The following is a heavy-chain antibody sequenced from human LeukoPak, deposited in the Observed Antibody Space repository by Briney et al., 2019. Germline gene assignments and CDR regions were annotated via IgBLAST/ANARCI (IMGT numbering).Heavy chain of an antibody. CDR2: INLNTGDT. CDR1: GYTFTSYY. V-gene: IGHV1-2*02. J-gene: IGHJ5*02. CDR3: ARFNDRGGSGGGFDL. D-gene: IGHD2-15*01. Sequence: ASVKVSCKASGYTFTSYYLHWVRQAPGQGLEWMGWINLNTGDTSSAQKFQGRVTMTRDTSISTAYMELNRLTSDDTAVYYCARFNDRGGSGGGFDLWGQETLVTVSS.